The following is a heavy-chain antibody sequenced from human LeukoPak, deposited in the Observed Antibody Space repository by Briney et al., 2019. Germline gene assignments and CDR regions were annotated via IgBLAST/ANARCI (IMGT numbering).Heavy chain of an antibody. D-gene: IGHD3-10*01. CDR1: GFTFSSYA. CDR2: ISSSGSTI. Sequence: GRSLRLSCAASGFTFSSYAMHWVRQAPGKGLEWVSYISSSGSTIYYADSVKGRFTISRDNAKNSLYLQMNSLRAEDTAVYYCARIYYGSGPLHHDYWGQGTLVTVSS. V-gene: IGHV3-48*04. CDR3: ARIYYGSGPLHHDY. J-gene: IGHJ4*02.